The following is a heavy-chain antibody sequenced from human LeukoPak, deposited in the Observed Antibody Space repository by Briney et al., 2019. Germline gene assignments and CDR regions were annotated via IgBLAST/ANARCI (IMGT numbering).Heavy chain of an antibody. CDR1: GGSISGSNYY. V-gene: IGHV4-39*07. J-gene: IGHJ2*01. CDR3: ARLTSSWYQDWYFDL. D-gene: IGHD6-13*01. CDR2: IYYSGNT. Sequence: SETLSLTCTVSGGSISGSNYYWGWIRQPPGKGLEWIGSIYYSGNTYYNPALNSRVTIYVDTSKKQFSLKLTSVTAADTAVYYCARLTSSWYQDWYFDLWGRGTLVTVSS.